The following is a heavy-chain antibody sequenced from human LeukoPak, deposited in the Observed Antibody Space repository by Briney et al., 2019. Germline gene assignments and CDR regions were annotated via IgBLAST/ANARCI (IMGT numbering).Heavy chain of an antibody. CDR3: ARGRRGSYYGPGYWFDP. CDR2: IIPIFGTA. V-gene: IGHV1-69*13. Sequence: SVKVSCKASGGTFSSYAISWVRQAPGQGLEWMGGIIPIFGTANYAQKFQGRVTITADESTSTAYMELSSLRSEDTAVYYCARGRRGSYYGPGYWFDPWGQGTLVTVSS. CDR1: GGTFSSYA. J-gene: IGHJ5*02. D-gene: IGHD1-26*01.